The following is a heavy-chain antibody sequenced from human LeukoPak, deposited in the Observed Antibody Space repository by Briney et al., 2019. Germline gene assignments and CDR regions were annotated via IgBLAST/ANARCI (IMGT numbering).Heavy chain of an antibody. CDR3: ARESALGYCSSTICQKAFDI. CDR2: IYTSGST. CDR1: GGSISSYY. J-gene: IGHJ3*02. D-gene: IGHD2-2*01. V-gene: IGHV4-4*09. Sequence: PSETLSLTCTVSGGSISSYYWSWIRQPPGKGLEWIGYIYTSGSTNYNPSLKSRVTISVDTSKNQFSLKLSSVTAADTAVYYCARESALGYCSSTICQKAFDIWGQGTMVTVSS.